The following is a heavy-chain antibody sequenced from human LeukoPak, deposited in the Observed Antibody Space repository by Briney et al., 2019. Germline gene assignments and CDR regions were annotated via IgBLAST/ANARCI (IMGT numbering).Heavy chain of an antibody. CDR1: GGSFSGYY. V-gene: IGHV4-34*01. CDR2: INHSGST. Sequence: SETLSLTCAVYGGSFSGYYWSWIRQPPGKGLEWIGEINHSGSTNYNPSLKSRVTISVDTSKNQFSLNLSSVTAADTAVYYCARGSFPTTVTTRTHDYWGQGTLVTVSS. J-gene: IGHJ4*02. D-gene: IGHD4-17*01. CDR3: ARGSFPTTVTTRTHDY.